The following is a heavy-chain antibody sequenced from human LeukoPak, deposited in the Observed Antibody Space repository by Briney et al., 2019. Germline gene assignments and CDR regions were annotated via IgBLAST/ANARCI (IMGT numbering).Heavy chain of an antibody. CDR1: GFTFGSYS. Sequence: PGGSLRLSCAASGFTFGSYSMNWVRQAPGKGLEWVSSISSSSSYIYYADSVKGRFTISRDNAKNSLYLQMNSLRAEDTAVYYCASGLGDSSGYYYFGGQGTLVTVSS. CDR3: ASGLGDSSGYYYF. CDR2: ISSSSSYI. V-gene: IGHV3-21*01. D-gene: IGHD3-22*01. J-gene: IGHJ4*02.